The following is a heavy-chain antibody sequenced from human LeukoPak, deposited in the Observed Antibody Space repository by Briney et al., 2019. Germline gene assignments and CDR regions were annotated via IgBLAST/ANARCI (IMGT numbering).Heavy chain of an antibody. CDR2: IYNDGSA. CDR1: GLIVSSHY. Sequence: GGSLRLSCAASGLIVSSHYMSWVRQAPGKGLEWVSVIYNDGSAYYADSVKGRFTISRDNSKNTLYLEMNTLRAEDTAVYYCAKDGWGEAFDIWGQGTMVTVSS. D-gene: IGHD3-16*01. J-gene: IGHJ3*02. V-gene: IGHV3-53*01. CDR3: AKDGWGEAFDI.